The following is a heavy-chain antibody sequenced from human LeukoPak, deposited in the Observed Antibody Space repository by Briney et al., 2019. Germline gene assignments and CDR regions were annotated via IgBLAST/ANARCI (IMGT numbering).Heavy chain of an antibody. Sequence: GGSLRLSCAASGFIFSRFWMNWVRQAPGKGLEWVSSISSSSSYIYYADSVKGRFTISRDNAKNSLYLQMNSLRAEDTAVYYCARVPHYYGSGSPNFDYWGQGTLVTVSS. CDR2: ISSSSSYI. CDR1: GFIFSRFW. V-gene: IGHV3-21*01. CDR3: ARVPHYYGSGSPNFDY. D-gene: IGHD3-10*01. J-gene: IGHJ4*02.